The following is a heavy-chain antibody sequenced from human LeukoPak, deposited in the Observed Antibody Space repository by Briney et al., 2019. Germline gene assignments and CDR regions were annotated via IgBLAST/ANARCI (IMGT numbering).Heavy chain of an antibody. V-gene: IGHV3-30*02. J-gene: IGHJ4*02. CDR3: AKDRVGRWLQSTRPFVDY. CDR1: GFTFSSYG. CDR2: IRYDGSNK. D-gene: IGHD5-24*01. Sequence: GGSLRLSCAASGFTFSSYGIHWVRQAPGKGLEGGAFIRYDGSNKYYADSVKGRFTISRDNSKNTLYLQMNSLRAEDTAVYYCAKDRVGRWLQSTRPFVDYWGQGTLVTVSS.